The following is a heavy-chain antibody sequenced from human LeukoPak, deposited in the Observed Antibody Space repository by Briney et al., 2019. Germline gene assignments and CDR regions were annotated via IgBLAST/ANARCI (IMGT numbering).Heavy chain of an antibody. D-gene: IGHD3-10*01. CDR1: SGSISSVDYP. CDR2: IFHTGHT. J-gene: IGHJ4*02. CDR3: ARGFYGSGSQFDY. V-gene: IGHV4-30-2*01. Sequence: SETLSLTCAVSSGSISSVDYPWSWIRQPPGKGLEWIGYIFHTGHTSYNPYLKSRVTISVDMSKNQLSLKLSSVTAADTAVYYCARGFYGSGSQFDYWGQGTLVTVSS.